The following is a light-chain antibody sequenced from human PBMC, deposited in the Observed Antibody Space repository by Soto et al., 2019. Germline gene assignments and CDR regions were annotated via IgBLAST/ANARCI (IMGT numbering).Light chain of an antibody. V-gene: IGLV2-14*01. CDR3: FSYTSSGTYV. J-gene: IGLJ1*01. CDR2: EVS. Sequence: QSVLTQPASVSGSAGQSITICCTGTSSDVGNYKYVSCYQQHPGKAPKLMIYEVSNRPSGVSNRFSGSKSGNTASLTISGLQAEDETDYYCFSYTSSGTYVFGTGTKVTVL. CDR1: SSDVGNYKY.